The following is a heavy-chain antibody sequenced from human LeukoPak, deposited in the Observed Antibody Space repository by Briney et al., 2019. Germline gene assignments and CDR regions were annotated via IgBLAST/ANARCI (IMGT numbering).Heavy chain of an antibody. CDR2: INPSGGST. CDR3: ARNGDYGYYYYYMDV. J-gene: IGHJ6*03. Sequence: ASVKVSCKASGYTFTGYYMHWVRQAPGQGLEWMGIINPSGGSTSYAQKFQGRVTMTRDMSTSTVYMELSSLRSEDTAVYYCARNGDYGYYYYYMDVWGKGTTVTVSS. V-gene: IGHV1-46*01. D-gene: IGHD4-17*01. CDR1: GYTFTGYY.